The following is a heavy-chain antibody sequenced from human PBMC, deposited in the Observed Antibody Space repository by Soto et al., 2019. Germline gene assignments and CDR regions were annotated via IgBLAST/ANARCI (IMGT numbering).Heavy chain of an antibody. D-gene: IGHD3-3*01. CDR3: ATLLRFFGP. CDR1: GGSISSGDYY. Sequence: SETLSLTCTVSGGSISSGDYYWSWIRQPPGKGLEWIGYIHYSGSTYYNPSLKSRITISVEKSKNQFSLKLSSVTAADAAVYYCATLLRFFGPWGQGILVTVSS. V-gene: IGHV4-30-4*01. J-gene: IGHJ5*02. CDR2: IHYSGST.